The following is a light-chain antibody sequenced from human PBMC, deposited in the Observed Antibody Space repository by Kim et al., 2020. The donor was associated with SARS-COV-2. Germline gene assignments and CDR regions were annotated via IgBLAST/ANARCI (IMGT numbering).Light chain of an antibody. J-gene: IGLJ3*02. CDR2: TTG. Sequence: QAVVTQEPSLTVSPGGTVTLTCASSTGAVTSAYYPNWFQQKPGQAPKALIYTTGNRHSWTPARFSGSLLGGKAALTLSGVQPEDEAEYFCLLYYGGTWVFGGGTQLPS. V-gene: IGLV7-43*01. CDR1: TGAVTSAYY. CDR3: LLYYGGTWV.